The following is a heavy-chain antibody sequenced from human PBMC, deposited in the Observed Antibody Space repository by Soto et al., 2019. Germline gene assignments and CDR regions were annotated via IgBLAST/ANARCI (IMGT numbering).Heavy chain of an antibody. V-gene: IGHV4-31*03. CDR2: IYYSGST. J-gene: IGHJ3*02. D-gene: IGHD3-16*01. CDR1: GGSISSSGYY. Sequence: QVQLQESGPGLVKPSQTLSLTRTVSGGSISSSGYYWSWIRQHPGKGLEWIGYIYYSGSTYYNPSLKSRVTISVDTSKNQFSLKLSSVTAADTAVYYCARDRDGGTFDIWGQGTMVTVSS. CDR3: ARDRDGGTFDI.